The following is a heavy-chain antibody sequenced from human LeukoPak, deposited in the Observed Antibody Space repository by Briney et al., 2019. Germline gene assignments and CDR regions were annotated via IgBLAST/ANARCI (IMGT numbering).Heavy chain of an antibody. CDR2: INWNGGST. Sequence: PGGSLRLSCAASGFTFGDYGMSWVRQAPGKGLEWVSDINWNGGSTGYADSVKGRFTISRDNAKNSLYLQMNSLRAEDTAVYYCAKVTYGSGTYGAFDYWGQGTMVTVSS. CDR1: GFTFGDYG. J-gene: IGHJ4*02. V-gene: IGHV3-20*04. CDR3: AKVTYGSGTYGAFDY. D-gene: IGHD3-10*01.